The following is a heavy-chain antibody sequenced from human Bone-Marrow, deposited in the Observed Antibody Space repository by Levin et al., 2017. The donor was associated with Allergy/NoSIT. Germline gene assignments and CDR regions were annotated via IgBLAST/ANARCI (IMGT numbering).Heavy chain of an antibody. CDR3: ARDRGFSFGYWDD. CDR2: IYTSGST. V-gene: IGHV4-4*07. D-gene: IGHD3-22*01. Sequence: SSETLSLTCTVSGGSIISYYWSWIRQPAGKGLEWIGRIYTSGSTNYNPSLKSRVTMSVDTSKNQFSLRLTSVTVADTAVYYCARDRGFSFGYWDDWGQGTLVTVSS. J-gene: IGHJ4*02. CDR1: GGSIISYY.